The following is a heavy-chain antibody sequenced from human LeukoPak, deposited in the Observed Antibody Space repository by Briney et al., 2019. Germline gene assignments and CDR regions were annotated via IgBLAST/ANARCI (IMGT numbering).Heavy chain of an antibody. CDR3: AKGIESSGSYHTSFDY. CDR2: ISGTGGAT. D-gene: IGHD1-26*01. Sequence: GGSLRLSCAASGFTFSKYAMSWVRQAPGKGLEWVSGISGTGGATYYADSVKGRFTISRDNSKNTLSLQMNSLRAEDTAVYYCAKGIESSGSYHTSFDYWGQGTLVTVSS. J-gene: IGHJ4*02. CDR1: GFTFSKYA. V-gene: IGHV3-23*01.